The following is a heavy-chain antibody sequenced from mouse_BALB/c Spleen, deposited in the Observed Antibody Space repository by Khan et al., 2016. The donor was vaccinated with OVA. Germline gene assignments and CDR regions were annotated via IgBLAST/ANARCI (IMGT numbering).Heavy chain of an antibody. V-gene: IGHV1S41*01. CDR1: GYTFTSYW. J-gene: IGHJ4*01. CDR2: IATGSGSS. D-gene: IGHD1-1*01. Sequence: LVKPGASVKLSCTASGYTFTSYWIHWIKQRPGQGLEWIGQIATGSGSSYYSEVFKGKATLTVDTSSTTVSLQFSSLSSEDSAVXCSARSNNYCRSIYAMDYWGQGTSVTVSS. CDR3: ARSNNYCRSIYAMDY.